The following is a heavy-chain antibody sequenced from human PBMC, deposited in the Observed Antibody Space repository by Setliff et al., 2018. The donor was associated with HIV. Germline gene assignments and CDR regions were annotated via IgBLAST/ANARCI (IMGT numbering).Heavy chain of an antibody. CDR3: ASRIYYYGESRVLREEGFVP. Sequence: SETLSLTCTVYGGSFSNYCTNWIRQPPGKGLEWIGELSPSGTTRPNPSLQSRVIISLDTSKNQFSLKLTSVTAADTAMYYCASRIYYYGESRVLREEGFVPWGQGTLVTVSS. D-gene: IGHD3-10*01. CDR1: GGSFSNYC. CDR2: LSPSGTT. J-gene: IGHJ5*02. V-gene: IGHV4-34*01.